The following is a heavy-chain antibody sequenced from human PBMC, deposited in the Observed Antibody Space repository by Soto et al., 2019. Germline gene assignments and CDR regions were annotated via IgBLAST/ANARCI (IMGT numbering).Heavy chain of an antibody. D-gene: IGHD2-2*01. Sequence: SETLSLTCTVSGGSISSGGYYWSWIRQHPGKGLEWIGSIYYSGSTYYNPSLNSRVTVSVDTSKNQFSLKVTSVTAADTAVYYCARLHGYCISSSCHGHYAMDVWGQGTTVTVSS. CDR3: ARLHGYCISSSCHGHYAMDV. V-gene: IGHV4-39*01. J-gene: IGHJ6*02. CDR2: IYYSGST. CDR1: GGSISSGGYY.